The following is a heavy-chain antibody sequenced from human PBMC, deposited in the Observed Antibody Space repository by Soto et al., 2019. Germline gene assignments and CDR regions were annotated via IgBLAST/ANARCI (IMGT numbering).Heavy chain of an antibody. CDR2: IYWDDDE. CDR1: GFSLNTGGVG. J-gene: IGHJ6*02. CDR3: VRNWRYYGGDYYYGMDA. V-gene: IGHV2-5*02. D-gene: IGHD3-10*01. Sequence: ITLKESGPTLVKPTQTLTLTCTFSGFSLNTGGVGVGWVRQPRGKAMEWLALIYWDDDERYRPSLRSRLNMPKDTINNQVVLTMTNMDPEDTATYYCVRNWRYYGGDYYYGMDAWGQGTTVTVSS.